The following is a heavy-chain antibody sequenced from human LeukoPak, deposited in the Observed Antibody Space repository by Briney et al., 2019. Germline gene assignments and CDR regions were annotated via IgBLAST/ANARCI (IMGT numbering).Heavy chain of an antibody. V-gene: IGHV3-21*01. D-gene: IGHD3-9*01. CDR3: ASRGQEDGDY. J-gene: IGHJ4*02. CDR1: GFTVSSYS. CDR2: ISSSSSYI. Sequence: PGGSLRLSCAASGFTVSSYSMNWVRQAPGEGLEWVSSISSSSSYIYYADSVKGRFTISRDNAKNSLYLQMNSLRAEDTAVYYCASRGQEDGDYWGQGTLVTVSS.